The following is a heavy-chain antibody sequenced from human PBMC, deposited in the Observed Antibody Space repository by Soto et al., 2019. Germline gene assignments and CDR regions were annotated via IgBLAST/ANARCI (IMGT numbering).Heavy chain of an antibody. D-gene: IGHD3-22*01. J-gene: IGHJ4*02. CDR1: GGSISSGGYS. V-gene: IGHV4-30-2*01. CDR3: ARGGVDYYDSSGYYFSPYYFDY. Sequence: QLQLQESGSGLVKPSQTLSLTCAVSGGSISSGGYSWSWIRQPPGKGLEWIGYIYHSGSTYYNPSRVSRIITSVVTCKNQFSLKLSSVTAADTSVHYCARGGVDYYDSSGYYFSPYYFDYWGQGTLVTVSS. CDR2: IYHSGST.